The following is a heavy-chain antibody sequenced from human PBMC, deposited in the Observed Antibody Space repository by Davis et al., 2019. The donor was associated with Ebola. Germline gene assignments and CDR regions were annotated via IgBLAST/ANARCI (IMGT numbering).Heavy chain of an antibody. CDR1: GFTFRCYA. J-gene: IGHJ4*02. Sequence: GESLKISCAASGFTFRCYAMHWVRQAPRKGLEWVAVISYDGCNAHYADSVKGRFTISRDNSKNTQYLEMNRLRAEDTAVYYCARSVDTPVVPYFDSWGQGALVTVSS. CDR2: ISYDGCNA. D-gene: IGHD5-18*01. V-gene: IGHV3-30*04. CDR3: ARSVDTPVVPYFDS.